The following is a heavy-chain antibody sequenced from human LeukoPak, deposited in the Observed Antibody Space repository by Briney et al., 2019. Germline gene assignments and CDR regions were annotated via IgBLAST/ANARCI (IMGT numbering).Heavy chain of an antibody. CDR3: GRANGGNTWRGHYFDY. V-gene: IGHV3-66*01. J-gene: IGHJ4*02. Sequence: GGSLRLSCAASGLTVSSNYMSWVRQAPGKGLEWLSVIYNGDMTYYADSVKGRFTISRDNPKNTLYLQMNNLRAEDTAVYYCGRANGGNTWRGHYFDYWGQGTLVTVSS. D-gene: IGHD4-23*01. CDR2: IYNGDMT. CDR1: GLTVSSNY.